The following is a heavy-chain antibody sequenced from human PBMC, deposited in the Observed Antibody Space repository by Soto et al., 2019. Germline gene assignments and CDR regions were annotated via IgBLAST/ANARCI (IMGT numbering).Heavy chain of an antibody. CDR1: GYSFTSYW. Sequence: GESLKISCKGSGYSFTSYWISWVRQMPGKGLEWMGRIDPSDSYTNYSPSFQGHVTISADKSISTAYLQWSSLKASDTAMYYCARRRSGYYYYYYGMDVWGQGTTVTVS. CDR2: IDPSDSYT. CDR3: ARRRSGYYYYYYGMDV. J-gene: IGHJ6*02. V-gene: IGHV5-10-1*01. D-gene: IGHD3-3*01.